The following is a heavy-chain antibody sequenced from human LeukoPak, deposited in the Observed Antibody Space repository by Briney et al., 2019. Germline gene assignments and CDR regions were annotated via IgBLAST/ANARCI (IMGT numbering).Heavy chain of an antibody. Sequence: ASVKVSCKASGYTFTSYGISWVRQAPGQGLKWMGWISAYNGNTNYAQNLRGRVTMTTDTSTSTAYMELRSLRSDDTAVYCCARDLPTAAAVHFDYWGQGTLVTVSS. D-gene: IGHD6-13*01. CDR1: GYTFTSYG. J-gene: IGHJ4*02. CDR2: ISAYNGNT. CDR3: ARDLPTAAAVHFDY. V-gene: IGHV1-18*01.